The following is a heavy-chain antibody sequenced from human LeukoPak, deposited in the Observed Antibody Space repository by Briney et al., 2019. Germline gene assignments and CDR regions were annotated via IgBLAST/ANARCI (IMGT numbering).Heavy chain of an antibody. CDR3: ARGYGGNYFDY. D-gene: IGHD4-23*01. Sequence: GGSLRLSCAASGFTFSTYGMHWVRQAPGKGLEWVAFIRFDESDKYYADSVKGRFTISRDNSKNTLYLQMNSLRAEDTAVYYCARGYGGNYFDYWGQGTLVTVSS. V-gene: IGHV3-30*02. CDR1: GFTFSTYG. CDR2: IRFDESDK. J-gene: IGHJ4*02.